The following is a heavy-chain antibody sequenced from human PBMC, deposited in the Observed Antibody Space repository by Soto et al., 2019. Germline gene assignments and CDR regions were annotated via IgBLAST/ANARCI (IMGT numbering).Heavy chain of an antibody. J-gene: IGHJ6*02. CDR2: IIPILGIA. CDR3: ARAGLQLERRYYYGMDV. Sequence: QVQLVQSGAEVKKPGSSVKVSCKASGGTFSSYTISWVRQAPGQGLEWMGRIIPILGIANYAQKFQGRVTITADKSTSNAYMGLSSLRSEDTAVYYCARAGLQLERRYYYGMDVWGQGTTVTVSS. D-gene: IGHD1-1*01. CDR1: GGTFSSYT. V-gene: IGHV1-69*02.